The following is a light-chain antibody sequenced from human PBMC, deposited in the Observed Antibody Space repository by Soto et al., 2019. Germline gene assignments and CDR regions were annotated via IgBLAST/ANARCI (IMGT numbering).Light chain of an antibody. CDR1: QGISNH. J-gene: IGKJ5*01. V-gene: IGKV1-17*03. Sequence: DIQMTQSPSVMSESVGDRVTITCRAGQGISNHLAGFQQKQGKVPRRLIYAASSLQSGVPSRFSGSGSGTEFALTISSRQPEDFATYYCLQHNTYPITCGQGTRLEIK. CDR2: AAS. CDR3: LQHNTYPIT.